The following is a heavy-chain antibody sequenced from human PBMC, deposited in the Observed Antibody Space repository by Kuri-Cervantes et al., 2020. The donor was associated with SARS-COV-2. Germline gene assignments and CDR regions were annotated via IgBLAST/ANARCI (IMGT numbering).Heavy chain of an antibody. CDR2: ISSNGGST. CDR3: VRDGDHWNFDY. Sequence: GESLKISCSASGFTFSSYARHWVRQAPGKGLEYVSAISSNGGSTYYADSVKGRFTISRDDSKNTLYLQMNSLRAEDTAVYYCVRDGDHWNFDYWGQGTLVTVSS. D-gene: IGHD1-1*01. J-gene: IGHJ4*02. V-gene: IGHV3-64D*06. CDR1: GFTFSSYA.